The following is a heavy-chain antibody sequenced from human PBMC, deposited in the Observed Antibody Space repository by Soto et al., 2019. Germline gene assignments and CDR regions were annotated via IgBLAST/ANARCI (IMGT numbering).Heavy chain of an antibody. D-gene: IGHD3-10*01. CDR1: GFTFSSYG. Sequence: QVQLVESGGGVVQPGRSLRLSCAASGFTFSSYGMHWVRQAPGKGLEWVAVISYDGSNKYYADYVEGRFTISRDNTKNTMYLHMNSLRAEDTAVYYCAKDQEVFTYYYGSGRPRWGMDVWGQGTTVTVSS. CDR3: AKDQEVFTYYYGSGRPRWGMDV. V-gene: IGHV3-30*18. J-gene: IGHJ6*02. CDR2: ISYDGSNK.